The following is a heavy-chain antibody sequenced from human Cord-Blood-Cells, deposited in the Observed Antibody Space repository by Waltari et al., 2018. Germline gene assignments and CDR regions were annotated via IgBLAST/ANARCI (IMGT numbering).Heavy chain of an antibody. CDR2: INPNRGGT. CDR1: GYTFTGYY. V-gene: IGHV1-2*02. Sequence: QVQLVQSGAEVKKPGASVKVSCKASGYTFTGYYMHWVRQAPGQGLEWMGWINPNRGGTNYAQKFQGRVTMTRDTAISTAYMELSRLRSDDTAVYYCARAGVGATPYYYYMDVWGKGTTVTVSS. J-gene: IGHJ6*03. D-gene: IGHD1-26*01. CDR3: ARAGVGATPYYYYMDV.